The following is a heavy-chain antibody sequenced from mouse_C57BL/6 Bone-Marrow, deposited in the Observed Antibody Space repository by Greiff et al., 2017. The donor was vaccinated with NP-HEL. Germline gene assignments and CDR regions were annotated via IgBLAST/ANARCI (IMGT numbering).Heavy chain of an antibody. CDR2: ISDGGSYT. CDR3: ARFFVTTVVENWYFDV. D-gene: IGHD1-1*01. Sequence: DVKLVESGGGLVKPGGSLKLSCAASGFTFSSYAMSWVRQTPEKRLEWVATISDGGSYTYYPDNVKGRFTISRDNTKNNLYLQMSHLKSEDTAMYYCARFFVTTVVENWYFDVWGTGTTVTVSS. CDR1: GFTFSSYA. V-gene: IGHV5-4*03. J-gene: IGHJ1*03.